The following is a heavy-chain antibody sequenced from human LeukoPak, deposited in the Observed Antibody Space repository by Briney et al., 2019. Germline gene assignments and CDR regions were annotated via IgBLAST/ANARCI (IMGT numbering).Heavy chain of an antibody. D-gene: IGHD2-2*01. CDR1: GFTFDDYA. CDR2: ISWNSGSI. V-gene: IGHV3-9*01. Sequence: GGSLRLSCAASGFTFDDYAMHWVRQAPGKGLEWASGISWNSGSIGYADSVKGRFTISRDNAKNSLYLQMNSLRAEDTALYYCAKDPVPRSASTVRFDYWGQGTLVTVSS. J-gene: IGHJ4*02. CDR3: AKDPVPRSASTVRFDY.